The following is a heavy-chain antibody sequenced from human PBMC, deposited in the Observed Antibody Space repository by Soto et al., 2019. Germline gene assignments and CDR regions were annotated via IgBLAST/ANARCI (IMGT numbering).Heavy chain of an antibody. J-gene: IGHJ5*02. CDR1: GFTFSSYG. Sequence: QVQLVESGGGVVQPGRSLRLSCAASGFTFSSYGMHWVRQAPGKGLEWVAVISYDGSNKYYADSVKGRFTISRDNSKDTLYLQMNSLRAEDTAVYYCAKDYSSSWYNWFDPWGQGTLVNVSS. D-gene: IGHD6-13*01. CDR3: AKDYSSSWYNWFDP. CDR2: ISYDGSNK. V-gene: IGHV3-30*18.